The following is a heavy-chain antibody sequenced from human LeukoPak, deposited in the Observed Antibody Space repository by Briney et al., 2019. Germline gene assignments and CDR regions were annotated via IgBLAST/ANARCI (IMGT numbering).Heavy chain of an antibody. CDR1: GFTFSSYG. D-gene: IGHD6-19*01. CDR2: IRYDGSNK. J-gene: IGHJ4*02. CDR3: AKGRPCFSPELQAGDY. V-gene: IGHV3-30*02. Sequence: GGSLRLSCAASGFTFSSYGMHWVRQAPGKGLEWVAFIRYDGSNKYYADSVKGRFTISRDNSKNTLYLQMNSLRAEDTAVYYCAKGRPCFSPELQAGDYWGQGTLVTVSS.